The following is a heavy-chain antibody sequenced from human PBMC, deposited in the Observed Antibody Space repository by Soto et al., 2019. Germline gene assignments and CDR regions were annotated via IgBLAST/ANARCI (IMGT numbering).Heavy chain of an antibody. CDR2: FYYSGSA. Sequence: SETLSLTCTVSGGSVSSSNYYWGWIRQPPGKGLEWIGSFYYSGSAYYSLSLKSRVTISVDRSKSQFSLKLTSVTAADTAVYYCARLRKQQLYHREIDYWGPGILVTVSS. V-gene: IGHV4-39*01. CDR1: GGSVSSSNYY. J-gene: IGHJ4*02. CDR3: ARLRKQQLYHREIDY. D-gene: IGHD6-13*01.